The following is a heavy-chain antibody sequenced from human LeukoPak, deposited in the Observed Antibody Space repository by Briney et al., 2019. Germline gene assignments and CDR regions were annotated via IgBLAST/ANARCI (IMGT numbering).Heavy chain of an antibody. V-gene: IGHV5-51*01. D-gene: IGHD3-22*01. CDR3: ARPHYYYDSSGYYGSHRYFDY. Sequence: GESLKISCKGSGYSFTSYWIGWVRQMPGKGLEWMGIIYPGDSDTRYSPSFQGQVTISADKSISTAYLQWSSLKASDTAMYYCARPHYYYDSSGYYGSHRYFDYWGQGTLVTVSS. CDR2: IYPGDSDT. J-gene: IGHJ4*02. CDR1: GYSFTSYW.